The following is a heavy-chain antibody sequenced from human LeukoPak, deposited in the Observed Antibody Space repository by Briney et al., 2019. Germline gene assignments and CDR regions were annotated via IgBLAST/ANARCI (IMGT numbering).Heavy chain of an antibody. CDR1: GGTFSSYA. CDR3: ANTGYSSSWYATRWFDP. Sequence: SVKVSCKASGGTFSSYAISWVRQAPGQGLEWMGRIIPILGIANYAQKFQGRVTITADKSTSTAYMELSSLRSEDTAVYYRANTGYSSSWYATRWFDPWGQGTLVTVSS. J-gene: IGHJ5*02. V-gene: IGHV1-69*04. CDR2: IIPILGIA. D-gene: IGHD6-13*01.